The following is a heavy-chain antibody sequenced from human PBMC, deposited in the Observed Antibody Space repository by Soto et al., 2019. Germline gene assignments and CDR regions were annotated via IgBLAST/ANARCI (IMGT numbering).Heavy chain of an antibody. Sequence: PSETLSLTCTVSGGSISSSSHYWGWIRQSPGRGLEWIGTIYYSGSTYYNPSLMSRVTISIDTSKNQFSLNLSSVTAADTAVYYCARHDEAYSSSWLNAFDIWGQGTMVTVSS. D-gene: IGHD6-13*01. CDR3: ARHDEAYSSSWLNAFDI. CDR1: GGSISSSSHY. J-gene: IGHJ3*02. CDR2: IYYSGST. V-gene: IGHV4-39*01.